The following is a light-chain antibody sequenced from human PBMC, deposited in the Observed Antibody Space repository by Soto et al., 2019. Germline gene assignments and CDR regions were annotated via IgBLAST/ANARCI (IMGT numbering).Light chain of an antibody. CDR1: SSDVGGYNY. J-gene: IGLJ1*01. CDR2: EVS. V-gene: IGLV2-14*01. CDR3: CSYTSGSTDV. Sequence: QSVLTQPASVSGSPGQSITISCTGTSSDVGGYNYVSWYQQHPGKAPKLIIYEVSRRPSGVSNRFSGSKSGNTASLTISGLQAEDEADYYCCSYTSGSTDVFGTGTKLTV.